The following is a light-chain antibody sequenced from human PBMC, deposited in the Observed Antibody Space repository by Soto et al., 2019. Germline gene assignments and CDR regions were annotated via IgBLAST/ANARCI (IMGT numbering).Light chain of an antibody. CDR3: HQHTTWPRT. J-gene: IGKJ2*01. V-gene: IGKV3-15*01. Sequence: EIVMTQSPATLSVPPGERATLSCRASQSISNNLAWYQQKPGQAPKLLIYDASTRATGITDRFTGSGSGTEFTLTISSLQSEDFALYYCHQHTTWPRTFGQGTKLEIK. CDR2: DAS. CDR1: QSISNN.